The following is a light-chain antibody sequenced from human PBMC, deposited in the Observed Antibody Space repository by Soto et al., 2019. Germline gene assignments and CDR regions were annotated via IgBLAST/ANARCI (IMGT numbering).Light chain of an antibody. J-gene: IGKJ1*01. V-gene: IGKV3-15*01. CDR2: GES. CDR1: QSVSID. Sequence: VMTQSPDTLSLSPGDSATLSCRASQSVSIDLAWYQQTTGQAPRLLIYGESTRATGVPHTFSGSASGTELNLTISRLQSEDFTVYYCQKYNKWPLTFGQGTKVDIK. CDR3: QKYNKWPLT.